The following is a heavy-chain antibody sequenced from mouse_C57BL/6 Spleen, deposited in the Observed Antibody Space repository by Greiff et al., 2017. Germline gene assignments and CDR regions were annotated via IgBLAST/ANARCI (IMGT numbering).Heavy chain of an antibody. Sequence: EVQGVESGEGLVKPGGSLKLSCAASGFTFSSYAMSWVRQTPEKRLEWVAYISSGGDYIYYADTVKGRFTISRDNARNTLYLQMSSLKSEDTAMYYCTREGLIITTGVATDYYAMDYWGQGTSVTVSS. CDR1: GFTFSSYA. D-gene: IGHD1-1*01. CDR3: TREGLIITTGVATDYYAMDY. V-gene: IGHV5-9-1*02. J-gene: IGHJ4*01. CDR2: ISSGGDYI.